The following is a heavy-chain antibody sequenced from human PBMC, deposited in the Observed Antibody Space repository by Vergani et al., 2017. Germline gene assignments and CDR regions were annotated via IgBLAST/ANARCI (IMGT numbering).Heavy chain of an antibody. Sequence: EVQLLESGGGLVQPGGSLRLSCAASGFTFSSYAMSWVRQAPGKGLEWVSAISGSGGSTYYADTVKGRFTISRDNSKNTLYLQMNSLRAEDTAVYYCAKDKSPSYYDSSGPTSVWGQRTLVTVSS. D-gene: IGHD3-22*01. CDR1: GFTFSSYA. V-gene: IGHV3-23*01. CDR3: AKDKSPSYYDSSGPTSV. CDR2: ISGSGGST. J-gene: IGHJ4*02.